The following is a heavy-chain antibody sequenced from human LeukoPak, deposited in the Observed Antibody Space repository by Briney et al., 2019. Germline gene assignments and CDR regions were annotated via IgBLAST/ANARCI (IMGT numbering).Heavy chain of an antibody. CDR1: GFIFSNAW. V-gene: IGHV3-15*01. CDR3: TTDAATEVSLDY. CDR2: IKSKTDGGTT. Sequence: GGSLRLSCAGSGFIFSNAWMSWARQPPGKGLEWVGRIKSKTDGGTTVYTAPVKGRFTISRDDSKNTLYLQMKSLKTEDTAVYYCTTDAATEVSLDYWGQGTLVTVSS. D-gene: IGHD6-25*01. J-gene: IGHJ4*02.